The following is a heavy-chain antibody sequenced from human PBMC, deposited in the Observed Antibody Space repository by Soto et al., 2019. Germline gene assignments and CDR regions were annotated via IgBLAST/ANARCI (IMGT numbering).Heavy chain of an antibody. CDR2: FYYSGST. D-gene: IGHD3-10*01. Sequence: QLQLQESGPGLVKPSETLSLTCTVSAGSISSSSYYWGWIRPPPGKGLEWIGSFYYSGSTYYNPSLKSRVSMSVDTSKNQGALKLSSVTAADTAVYDCAMSWGPKYYGTWGQGTLVTVSS. CDR3: AMSWGPKYYGT. V-gene: IGHV4-39*01. CDR1: AGSISSSSYY. J-gene: IGHJ5*02.